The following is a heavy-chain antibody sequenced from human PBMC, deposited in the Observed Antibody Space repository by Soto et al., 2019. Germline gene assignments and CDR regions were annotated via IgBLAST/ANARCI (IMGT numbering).Heavy chain of an antibody. Sequence: PGGSLRLSCAASGFTFSSYGMHWVRQAPGKGLEWVAVISYDGSNKYYADSVKGRFTISRDNSKNTLYPQMNSLRAEDTAVYYCAKDGSSSWLYYYYYMDVWGKGTTVTVSS. CDR1: GFTFSSYG. CDR3: AKDGSSSWLYYYYYMDV. J-gene: IGHJ6*03. D-gene: IGHD6-13*01. V-gene: IGHV3-30*18. CDR2: ISYDGSNK.